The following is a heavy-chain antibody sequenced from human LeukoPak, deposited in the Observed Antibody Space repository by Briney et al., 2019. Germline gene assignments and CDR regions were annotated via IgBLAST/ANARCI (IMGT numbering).Heavy chain of an antibody. D-gene: IGHD6-13*01. J-gene: IGHJ5*02. CDR2: INHSGST. Sequence: SETLSLTCAVYGGSFSGYYWSWIRQPPGKGLEWIGEINHSGSTNYNPSLKSRVTISVDTSKNQFSLKLSSVTAADTAVYYCARGRSSSWFLVHNWFDPWGQGTLVTVSS. CDR1: GGSFSGYY. V-gene: IGHV4-34*01. CDR3: ARGRSSSWFLVHNWFDP.